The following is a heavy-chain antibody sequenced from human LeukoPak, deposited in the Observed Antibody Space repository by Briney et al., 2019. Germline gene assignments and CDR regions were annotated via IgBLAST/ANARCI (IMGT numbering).Heavy chain of an antibody. CDR1: GYTFTGYY. V-gene: IGHV1-2*02. CDR2: INTNNGGT. J-gene: IGHJ4*02. Sequence: GASVKVSCKASGYTFTGYYIQWVRQAPGQGFEWMGWINTNNGGTMYAQKFQGRVSMTRDTSISTAYMELSGLRSDDTAVYYCARSYSTSSGIFYYWGQGTLLTVSS. CDR3: ARSYSTSSGIFYY. D-gene: IGHD6-6*01.